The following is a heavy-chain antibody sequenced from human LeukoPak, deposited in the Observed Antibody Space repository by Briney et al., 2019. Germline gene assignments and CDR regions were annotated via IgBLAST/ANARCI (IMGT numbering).Heavy chain of an antibody. V-gene: IGHV3-43*02. Sequence: GGSLRLSCAAPGFMFHDYAIHWGRQAPGKGLEWVSLISGDGGSTFYADSVKGRFTISRDNSKNSLYLQMDSLRSDDTALYYCARESESSGWYDYWGQGTLVTVSS. CDR2: ISGDGGST. CDR1: GFMFHDYA. J-gene: IGHJ4*02. CDR3: ARESESSGWYDY. D-gene: IGHD6-19*01.